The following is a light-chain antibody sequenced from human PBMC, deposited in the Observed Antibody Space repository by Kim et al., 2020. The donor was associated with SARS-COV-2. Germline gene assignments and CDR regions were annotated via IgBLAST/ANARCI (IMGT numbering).Light chain of an antibody. V-gene: IGLV1-44*01. J-gene: IGLJ3*02. CDR1: SSNIGSNT. Sequence: QSVLTQPPSASETPGQRVTISCSGSSSNIGSNTVNWYRQLPGTAPKLLIYSNNQRPSGVPDRFSGSKSGTSVSLAISGLQSEDEADYYCAAWDDSLNGPVFGGGTQLTVL. CDR3: AAWDDSLNGPV. CDR2: SNN.